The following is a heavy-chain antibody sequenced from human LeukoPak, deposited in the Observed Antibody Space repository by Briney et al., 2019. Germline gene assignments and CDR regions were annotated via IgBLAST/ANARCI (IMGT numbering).Heavy chain of an antibody. D-gene: IGHD1-1*01. CDR1: GFTVSSNY. V-gene: IGHV3-53*01. CDR3: ATDKGAAPEERADY. CDR2: TYSGGDT. Sequence: GGSLRLSCAASGFTVSSNYMSWVRQAPGKGLEWVSVTYSGGDTYYADSVKGRFTISRDNAKNTLYLQMNSLRAEDTAVYYCATDKGAAPEERADYWGQGTLVTVSS. J-gene: IGHJ4*02.